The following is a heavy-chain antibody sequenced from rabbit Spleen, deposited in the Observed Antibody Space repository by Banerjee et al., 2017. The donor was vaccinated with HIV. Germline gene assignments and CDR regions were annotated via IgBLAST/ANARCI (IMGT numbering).Heavy chain of an antibody. CDR3: ARDFDF. CDR2: IYPDYGTT. Sequence: QEQLVESGGGLVQPGGSLKLSCKASGFDFSNYGVSWVRQAPGKGLEWIAYIYPDYGTTDYANWVNGRFTISLDNAQNTVFLQMTSLTAADTATYFCARDFDFWGQGTLVTVS. CDR1: GFDFSNYG. V-gene: IGHV1S47*01. J-gene: IGHJ4*01.